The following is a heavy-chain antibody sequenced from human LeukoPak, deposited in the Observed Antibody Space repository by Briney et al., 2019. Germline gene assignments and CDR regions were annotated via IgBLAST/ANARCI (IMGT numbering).Heavy chain of an antibody. Sequence: QPGGSLRLSCAASGFTFSSYGMHWVRQAPGKGLEWVAVISYDGSNKYYADSVKGRFTISRDNSKNTLYLQMNSLRAEDTAVYSCAKGLGQWLVIFDPWGQGTLVTVSS. CDR2: ISYDGSNK. J-gene: IGHJ5*02. V-gene: IGHV3-30*18. CDR1: GFTFSSYG. CDR3: AKGLGQWLVIFDP. D-gene: IGHD6-19*01.